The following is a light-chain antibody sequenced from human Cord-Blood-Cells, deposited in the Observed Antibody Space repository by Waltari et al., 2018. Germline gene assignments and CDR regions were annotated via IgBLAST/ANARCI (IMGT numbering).Light chain of an antibody. J-gene: IGLJ3*02. CDR3: CSYAGSYTWV. CDR1: SSDVGGYNY. CDR2: DVS. V-gene: IGLV2-11*01. Sequence: QSALTQPRSVSGSPRQSVTISCTGTSSDVGGYNYVSWYQQHPGKAPKPMIYDVSKRPSGVPYRFSGSKSGNTASLTISGLQAEDEADYYCCSYAGSYTWVFGGGTKLTVL.